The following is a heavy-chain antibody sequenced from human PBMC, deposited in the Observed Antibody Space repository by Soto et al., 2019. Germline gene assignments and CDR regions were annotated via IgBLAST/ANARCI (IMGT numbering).Heavy chain of an antibody. D-gene: IGHD3-22*01. Sequence: GGSMRLPCAASGFNFGNYWMHWVRQAPGKGLVWVSRINSDGSSTSYADSVKGRFTISRDNAKNTLYLQMNSLRAEDTAVYYCARAIYDSSGYLCYWGQGTLVTVSS. V-gene: IGHV3-74*01. J-gene: IGHJ4*02. CDR3: ARAIYDSSGYLCY. CDR2: INSDGSST. CDR1: GFNFGNYW.